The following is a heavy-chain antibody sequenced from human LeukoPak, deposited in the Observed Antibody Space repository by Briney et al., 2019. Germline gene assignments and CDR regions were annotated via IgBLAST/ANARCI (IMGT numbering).Heavy chain of an antibody. CDR2: ISSSSSYI. V-gene: IGHV3-21*01. CDR1: GFTFSSYS. Sequence: KPGGSLRLSCAASGFTFSSYSMNWVRQAPGKGLEWVSSISSSSSYIYYADSVKGRFTISRDNAKNSLYLQMNSLRAEDTAVYYCARRGYDYGDYVVDYWGQGTLVTVSS. D-gene: IGHD4-17*01. CDR3: ARRGYDYGDYVVDY. J-gene: IGHJ4*02.